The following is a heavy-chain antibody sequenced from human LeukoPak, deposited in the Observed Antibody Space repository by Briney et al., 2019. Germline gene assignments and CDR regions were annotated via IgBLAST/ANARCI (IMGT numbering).Heavy chain of an antibody. D-gene: IGHD2/OR15-2a*01. Sequence: KPSESLSVTCAVSGDSLTSIKDLWGWVRHPPGRELEWIGSISYSEKADYSPSLRSRVPLSGDTSKHQFCLILTDVTAADWAVDYCAGLGVIVLVCQSACWGEGTPVTVS. CDR3: AGLGVIVLVCQSAC. CDR2: ISYSEKA. V-gene: IGHV4-39*07. J-gene: IGHJ4*02. CDR1: GDSLTSIKDL.